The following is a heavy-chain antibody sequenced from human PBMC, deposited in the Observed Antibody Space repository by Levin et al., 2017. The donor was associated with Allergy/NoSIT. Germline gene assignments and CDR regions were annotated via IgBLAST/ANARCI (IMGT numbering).Heavy chain of an antibody. CDR1: GFSLSTSGMR. D-gene: IGHD3-22*01. V-gene: IGHV2-70*04. Sequence: QTLSLTCTFSGFSLSTSGMRVSWIRQPPGKALEWLARIDWDDDKFYSTSLKTRLTISKDTSKNQVVLTMTNMDPVDTATYYCAQTYYYDSSGYYREYWGQGTLVTVSS. CDR3: AQTYYYDSSGYYREY. J-gene: IGHJ4*02. CDR2: IDWDDDK.